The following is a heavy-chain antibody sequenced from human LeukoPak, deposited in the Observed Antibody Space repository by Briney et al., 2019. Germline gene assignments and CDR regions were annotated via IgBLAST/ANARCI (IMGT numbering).Heavy chain of an antibody. CDR1: GGSISSSSYY. Sequence: SETLSLTCTVSGGSISSSSYYWGWIRQPPGKGLEWIGSIYYSGSTYYNPSLKSLVTISVDTSKNQFSLKLSSVTAADTAVYYCARDPSLNWSKYYYYYMDVWGKGTTVTVSS. J-gene: IGHJ6*03. CDR3: ARDPSLNWSKYYYYYMDV. CDR2: IYYSGST. D-gene: IGHD1/OR15-1a*01. V-gene: IGHV4-39*07.